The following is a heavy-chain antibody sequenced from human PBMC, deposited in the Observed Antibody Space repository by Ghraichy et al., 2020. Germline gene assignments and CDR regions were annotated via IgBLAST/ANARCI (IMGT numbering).Heavy chain of an antibody. D-gene: IGHD1-26*01. Sequence: SQTLSLTCTVSGGSISSSSYYWGWIRQPPGKGLEWIGSIYYSGSTYYNPSLKSRVTISVDTSKNQFSLKLSSVTAADTAVYYCARHIRPVVGAKTWFDPWGQGTLVTVSS. CDR1: GGSISSSSYY. J-gene: IGHJ5*02. V-gene: IGHV4-39*01. CDR2: IYYSGST. CDR3: ARHIRPVVGAKTWFDP.